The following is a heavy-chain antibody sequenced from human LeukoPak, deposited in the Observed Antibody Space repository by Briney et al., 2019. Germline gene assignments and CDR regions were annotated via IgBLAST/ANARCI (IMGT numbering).Heavy chain of an antibody. CDR3: VTGRGDL. Sequence: PGGSLRLSCAASGFKFDDYWMNWVRQTPGKGLEWVAIIKQDGSEKFYVDSAKGRFIISRDNVKSSLSLQMNSVRAEDAGVYYCVTGRGDLWGKGTLVTVSS. V-gene: IGHV3-7*01. J-gene: IGHJ5*02. CDR2: IKQDGSEK. CDR1: GFKFDDYW.